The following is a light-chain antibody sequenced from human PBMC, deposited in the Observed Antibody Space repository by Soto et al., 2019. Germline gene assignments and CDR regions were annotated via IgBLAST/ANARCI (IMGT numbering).Light chain of an antibody. V-gene: IGKV3D-15*01. CDR2: GAS. J-gene: IGKJ1*01. CDR3: QQYDKWPET. Sequence: EVVMTQSPATVSVSPGERATLSCRASQSVSTNLAWYQQKPGQAPRLLIHGASGRATAIPARFSGSGSGTEFTLTISSLQSEDCAIYYCQQYDKWPETFGQGTKVEIK. CDR1: QSVSTN.